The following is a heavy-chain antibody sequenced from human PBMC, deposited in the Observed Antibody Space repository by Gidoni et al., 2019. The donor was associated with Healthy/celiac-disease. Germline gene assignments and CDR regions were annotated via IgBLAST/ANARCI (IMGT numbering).Heavy chain of an antibody. CDR2: IWYDGSNK. J-gene: IGHJ4*02. CDR1: GFTFSSYG. D-gene: IGHD6-19*01. CDR3: AREGQGSSGWYVFDY. V-gene: IGHV3-33*01. Sequence: QVQLVESGGGVVQPGRSLRLSCAASGFTFSSYGMPWVRQAPGKGLEWVAVIWYDGSNKYYADSVKGRFTISRDNSKNTLYLQMNSLRAEDTAVYYCAREGQGSSGWYVFDYWGQGTLVTVSS.